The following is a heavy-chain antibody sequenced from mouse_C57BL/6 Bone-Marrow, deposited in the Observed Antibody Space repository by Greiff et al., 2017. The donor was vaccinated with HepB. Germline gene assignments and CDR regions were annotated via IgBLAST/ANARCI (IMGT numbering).Heavy chain of an antibody. J-gene: IGHJ1*03. V-gene: IGHV5-16*01. D-gene: IGHD1-1*01. CDR2: INYDGSST. CDR1: GFTFSDYY. CDR3: ARGGVYYGSSYWYFDV. Sequence: EVQLVESEGGLVQPGRSMKLSCTASGFTFSDYYMAWVRQVPEKGLEWVANINYDGSSTYYLDSLKSRFIISRDNAKNILYLQMSSLKSEDTATYYCARGGVYYGSSYWYFDVWGTGTTVTVSS.